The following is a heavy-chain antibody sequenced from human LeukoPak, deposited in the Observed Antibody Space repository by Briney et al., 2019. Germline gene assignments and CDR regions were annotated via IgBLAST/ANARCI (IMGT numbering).Heavy chain of an antibody. CDR2: INHSGST. CDR3: ARTMVRGRRGWFDP. J-gene: IGHJ5*02. D-gene: IGHD3-10*01. CDR1: GGSFSGYY. V-gene: IGHV4-34*01. Sequence: SETLSLTCAVHGGSFSGYYWSWIRQPPGKGLEWIGEINHSGSTNYNPSLKSRVTISVDTSKNQFSLKLSSVTAADTAVYYCARTMVRGRRGWFDPWGQGTLVTVSS.